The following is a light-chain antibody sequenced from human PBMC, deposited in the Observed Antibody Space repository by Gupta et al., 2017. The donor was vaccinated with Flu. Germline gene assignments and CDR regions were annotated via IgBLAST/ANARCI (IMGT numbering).Light chain of an antibody. CDR3: QQDKKWPPFT. CDR2: AAS. CDR1: QSIRGN. Sequence: EIVMTQSPATLSVSPGERATLSCRASQSIRGNLAWYQHKPGQAPRLLIYAASTRDTGVTARFSGSGSGKELTLTISSRQSEDFARYYCQQDKKWPPFTFGHGTNVDIK. V-gene: IGKV3-15*01. J-gene: IGKJ3*01.